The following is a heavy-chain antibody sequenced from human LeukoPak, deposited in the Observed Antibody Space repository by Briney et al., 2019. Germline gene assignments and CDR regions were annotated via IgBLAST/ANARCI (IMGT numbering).Heavy chain of an antibody. J-gene: IGHJ4*02. CDR3: ARGICSGGSCYPDY. D-gene: IGHD2-15*01. V-gene: IGHV4-30-4*01. Sequence: SETLSLTCTVSGGSISSGDYYWRWTRQPPGKGLGWIGYIYYSGSTYYNPSLKSRVTISVDTSKNQFSLKLSSVTAADTAVYYCARGICSGGSCYPDYWGQGTLVTVSS. CDR1: GGSISSGDYY. CDR2: IYYSGST.